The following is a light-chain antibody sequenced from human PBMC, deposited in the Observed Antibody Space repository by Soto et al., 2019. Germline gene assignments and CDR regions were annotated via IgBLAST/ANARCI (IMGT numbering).Light chain of an antibody. CDR1: SSDVGGYKF. J-gene: IGLJ1*01. CDR3: SSYAGSSPLYV. V-gene: IGLV2-14*01. CDR2: EVT. Sequence: LTQPASVSGSPGQSITISYTGTSSDVGGYKFVSWYQQHPGKVPKLLIYEVTNRPSGVSNRFSGSKSGNTASLTISGLQAEDEADYYCSSYAGSSPLYVFGTGTKVTVL.